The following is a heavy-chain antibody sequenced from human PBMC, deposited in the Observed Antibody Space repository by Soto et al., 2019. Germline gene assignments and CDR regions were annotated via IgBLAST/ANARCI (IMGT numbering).Heavy chain of an antibody. V-gene: IGHV3-30*18. CDR2: ISYDGSNK. Sequence: GGSLRLSCAASGFTFSSYGMHWVRQAPGKGLEWVAVISYDGSNKYYADSVKGRFTISRDNSKNTLYLQMNSLRAEDTAVYYCAKDLRNYYGSGSYYYYYGMDVWGQGTTVTVSS. CDR1: GFTFSSYG. CDR3: AKDLRNYYGSGSYYYYYGMDV. J-gene: IGHJ6*02. D-gene: IGHD3-10*01.